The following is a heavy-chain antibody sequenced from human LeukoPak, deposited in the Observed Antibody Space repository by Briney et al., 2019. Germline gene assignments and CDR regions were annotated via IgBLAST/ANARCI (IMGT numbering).Heavy chain of an antibody. CDR2: FGWSGTTI. Sequence: QSGGPLRLSCVASGFTVNSYSMNWVRQAPGKGLEWVSYFGWSGTTIYYADSVKGRFTISRDSARNSLYLQMNSLRDEDSAVYYCARDSGSGWSNDYWGQGTLVTVSS. V-gene: IGHV3-48*02. D-gene: IGHD6-19*01. CDR3: ARDSGSGWSNDY. J-gene: IGHJ4*02. CDR1: GFTVNSYS.